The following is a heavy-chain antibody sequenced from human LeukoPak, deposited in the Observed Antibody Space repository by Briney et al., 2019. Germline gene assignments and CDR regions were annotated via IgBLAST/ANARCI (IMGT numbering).Heavy chain of an antibody. V-gene: IGHV1-18*01. CDR2: ISAYNGNT. CDR3: AREWDIAVADY. CDR1: VYTFTSYC. D-gene: IGHD6-13*01. J-gene: IGHJ4*02. Sequence: AAVKVSCKASVYTFTSYCISWVRQAPGQGLEWMGWISAYNGNTNYAQKLQGRVTMTTDTSTSTAYMELRSLRSDDTAVYYCAREWDIAVADYWGQGTLVTVSS.